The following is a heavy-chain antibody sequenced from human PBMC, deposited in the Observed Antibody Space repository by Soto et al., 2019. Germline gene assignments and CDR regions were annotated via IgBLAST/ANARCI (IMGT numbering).Heavy chain of an antibody. J-gene: IGHJ4*02. CDR2: INWDSEDI. CDR1: GINFDDFA. Sequence: VQLVASGGGLVQPGGSRRLSCVVSGINFDDFAMHWVRQVPGKGLEWVSGINWDSEDIGYADSVKGRFTISRDNAKNSLYLQMNSLKAEDTALYYCAKDTAPGFYDANGHLDSWGQGTPVTVSS. D-gene: IGHD2-8*01. V-gene: IGHV3-9*01. CDR3: AKDTAPGFYDANGHLDS.